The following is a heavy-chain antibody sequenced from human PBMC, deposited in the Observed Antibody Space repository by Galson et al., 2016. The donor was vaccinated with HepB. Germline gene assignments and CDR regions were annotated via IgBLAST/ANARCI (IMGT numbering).Heavy chain of an antibody. Sequence: LRLSCAGSGFTRNYYWMYWVRQAPGKGLVWVSRISSDGSSTSYADFVKGRFTISRDNAKNTLYLQMNSLRAEDTALYYCAALPMVWGQGSLVTVSS. J-gene: IGHJ4*02. CDR2: ISSDGSST. CDR1: GFTRNYYW. D-gene: IGHD2-8*01. V-gene: IGHV3-74*01. CDR3: AALPMV.